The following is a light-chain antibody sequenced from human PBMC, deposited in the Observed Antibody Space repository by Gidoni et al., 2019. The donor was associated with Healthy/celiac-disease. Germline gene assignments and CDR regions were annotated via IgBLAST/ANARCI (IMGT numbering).Light chain of an antibody. J-gene: IGKJ1*01. V-gene: IGKV1-5*03. CDR1: QSISSW. CDR2: KAS. CDR3: QQYNSYWT. Sequence: DIPMTQSPSTLSASVGDRVTITCRASQSISSWLAWYQQKPGKATKLLIYKASSLESGVPSMFSGSGSGTEFTLTISSLQPDDFATYYCQQYNSYWTFXQXTKVEIK.